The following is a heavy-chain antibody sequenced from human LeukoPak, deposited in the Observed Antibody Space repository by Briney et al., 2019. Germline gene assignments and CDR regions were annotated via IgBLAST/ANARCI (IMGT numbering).Heavy chain of an antibody. J-gene: IGHJ4*02. CDR3: ARGNGPGSFLIDY. CDR1: GFTFSTYA. Sequence: PGGSLRLSCAASGFTFSTYAVHWVRQAPGKGLEWVAIISDDGSRTYYSNSVKGRFTISRDNSRNTLYLQMNSLRPEDTAVYYCARGNGPGSFLIDYWGQGTLVTVS. D-gene: IGHD3-10*01. CDR2: ISDDGSRT. V-gene: IGHV3-30-3*01.